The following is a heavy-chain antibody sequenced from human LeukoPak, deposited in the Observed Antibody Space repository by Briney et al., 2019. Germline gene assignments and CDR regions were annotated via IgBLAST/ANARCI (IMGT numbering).Heavy chain of an antibody. V-gene: IGHV4-30-2*01. CDR1: GGSISSYS. CDR2: IHHSGST. CDR3: ARAVYGYSSSWYSRYFDY. Sequence: SETLSLTCTVSGGSISSYSWSWIRQPPGRGLEWIGYIHHSGSTYYNPSLKSRVTISVDRSKNQFSLKLSSVTAADTAVYYCARAVYGYSSSWYSRYFDYWGQGTLVTVSS. D-gene: IGHD6-13*01. J-gene: IGHJ4*02.